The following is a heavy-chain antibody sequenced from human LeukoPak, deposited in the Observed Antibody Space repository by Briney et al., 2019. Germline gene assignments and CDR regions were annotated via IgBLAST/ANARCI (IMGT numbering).Heavy chain of an antibody. V-gene: IGHV3-64D*06. CDR3: VKELGYISSWFPLDY. CDR1: GFTLNKYT. CDR2: ISSNGGST. D-gene: IGHD6-13*01. J-gene: IGHJ4*02. Sequence: PGGSLRLSCSASGFTLNKYTIHWVRQAPGKGLEYVSGISSNGGSTYYADSVKGRFTISRDNSKNTLYLQMSSLRAEDTAVYYCVKELGYISSWFPLDYWGQGTLVTVSS.